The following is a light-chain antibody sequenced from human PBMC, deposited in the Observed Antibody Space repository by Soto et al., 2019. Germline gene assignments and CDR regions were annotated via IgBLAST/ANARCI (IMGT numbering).Light chain of an antibody. CDR1: QSLGSSY. CDR2: GAS. V-gene: IGKV3-20*01. Sequence: EIVLTQSPGTLSLSPGERATLSCRASQSLGSSYLAWYQQKPGQTPRLLIYGASSRATGIPDRFSGSGSGTGFTLTISRLEPEDFAVYYCQQHGSSRTFGQGTKVDIK. J-gene: IGKJ1*01. CDR3: QQHGSSRT.